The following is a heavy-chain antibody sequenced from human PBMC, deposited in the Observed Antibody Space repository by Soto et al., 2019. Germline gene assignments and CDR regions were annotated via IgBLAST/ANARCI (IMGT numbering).Heavy chain of an antibody. D-gene: IGHD3-16*01. Sequence: GGSLRLSCSASGFTFSIYAMHWIRQAPGKGLEYVSSITPNGVNTYYADSVKGRFTISRDNSRDTLYLQMSSLRIEDTAVYYCVKRFEGGYDYWGQGTLVTVSS. CDR3: VKRFEGGYDY. V-gene: IGHV3-64D*08. CDR2: ITPNGVNT. J-gene: IGHJ4*02. CDR1: GFTFSIYA.